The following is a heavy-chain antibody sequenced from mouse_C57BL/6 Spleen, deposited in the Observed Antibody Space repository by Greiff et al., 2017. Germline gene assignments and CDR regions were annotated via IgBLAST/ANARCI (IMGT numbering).Heavy chain of an antibody. CDR1: GYTFTDYE. J-gene: IGHJ3*01. Sequence: VQLQQSGAELVRPGASVTLSCKASGYTFTDYEMHWVKQTPVHGLEWIGALDPETGGTAYNQKFKGKAILTADKSSSTAYVELRSLTSEDSAVYYCTMLPFAYWGQGTLVTVSA. CDR3: TMLPFAY. CDR2: LDPETGGT. V-gene: IGHV1-15*01.